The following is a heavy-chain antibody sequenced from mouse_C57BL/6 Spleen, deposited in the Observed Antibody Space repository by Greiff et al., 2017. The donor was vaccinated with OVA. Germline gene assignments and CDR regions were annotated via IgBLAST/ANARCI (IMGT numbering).Heavy chain of an antibody. CDR3: ARSRAYYYGSSYWYFDV. Sequence: GQLQHSGPELVKPGASVKIPCKASGYTFTDYNMDWVKQSHGKSLEWIGDINPNNGGTIYNQKFKGKATLTVDKSSSTAYMELRSLTSEDTAVYYCARSRAYYYGSSYWYFDVWGTGTTVTVSS. V-gene: IGHV1-18*01. CDR2: INPNNGGT. CDR1: GYTFTDYN. D-gene: IGHD1-1*01. J-gene: IGHJ1*03.